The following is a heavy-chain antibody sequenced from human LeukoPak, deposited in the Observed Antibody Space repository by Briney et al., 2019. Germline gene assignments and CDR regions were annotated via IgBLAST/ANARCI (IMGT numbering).Heavy chain of an antibody. CDR2: INHSGST. D-gene: IGHD2-2*01. Sequence: PSETLSLTCAVYGGSFSGYYWSWIRQPPGKGLEWIGEINHSGSTNYNPSLKSRVTISVDTSKNQFSLKLSSVTAADTAVYYCARDVEVPAASWRVDGMDVWGQGTTVTVSS. CDR3: ARDVEVPAASWRVDGMDV. J-gene: IGHJ6*02. V-gene: IGHV4-34*01. CDR1: GGSFSGYY.